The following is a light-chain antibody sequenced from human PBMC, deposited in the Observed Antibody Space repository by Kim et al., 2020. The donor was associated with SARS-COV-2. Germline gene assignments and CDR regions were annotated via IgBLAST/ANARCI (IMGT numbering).Light chain of an antibody. CDR1: RNISSY. Sequence: PAERATLSCRARRNISSYFACYQQKPGQPPRLLIYDDSDRATAIPVRFSGSGSGRDFTLTISSLEPEDCAVYYCPQRGNWPWTFGQGTKVDIK. CDR2: DDS. J-gene: IGKJ1*01. V-gene: IGKV3-11*02. CDR3: PQRGNWPWT.